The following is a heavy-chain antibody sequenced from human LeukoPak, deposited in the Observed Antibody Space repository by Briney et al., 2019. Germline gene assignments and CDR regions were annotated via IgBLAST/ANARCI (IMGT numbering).Heavy chain of an antibody. CDR3: ARSHYSGSGSYLHGTDV. V-gene: IGHV1-2*02. Sequence: ASVNVSYKASGYTFISYYIHGVRQAPGQGGEGIGWINPNSGLSRYAQKIQGRVTMTRDTAISTAYMEVSGLRSDDTAVYYCARSHYSGSGSYLHGTDVWGQGTMVSVSS. CDR2: INPNSGLS. J-gene: IGHJ6*02. CDR1: GYTFISYY. D-gene: IGHD3-10*01.